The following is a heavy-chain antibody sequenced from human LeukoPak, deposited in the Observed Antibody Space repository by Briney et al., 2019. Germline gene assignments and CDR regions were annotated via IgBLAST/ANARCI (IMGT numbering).Heavy chain of an antibody. CDR1: GGTFSSYA. J-gene: IGHJ6*03. CDR3: ARGWLKTYCYGSGSYYNVRRNYYYMDV. Sequence: GASVKVSCKASGGTFSSYAISWVRQAPGQGLEWMGGIIPIFGTANYAQKFQGRVTITADESTSTAYMELSSLRSEDTAVYYCARGWLKTYCYGSGSYYNVRRNYYYMDVWGKGTTVTISS. V-gene: IGHV1-69*13. D-gene: IGHD3-10*01. CDR2: IIPIFGTA.